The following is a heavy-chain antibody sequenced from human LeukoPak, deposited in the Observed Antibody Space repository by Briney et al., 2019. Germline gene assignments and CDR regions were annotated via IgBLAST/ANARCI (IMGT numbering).Heavy chain of an antibody. D-gene: IGHD3-22*01. CDR3: AKVFGDMIVVVIGYFDY. Sequence: GGSLRLSCAASGLTFSSYAMSWVRQAPGKGLEWVSAISGSGGSTYYADSVKGRFTISRDNSKNTLYLQMNSLRAEDTAVYYCAKVFGDMIVVVIGYFDYWGQGTLVTVSS. V-gene: IGHV3-23*01. CDR2: ISGSGGST. J-gene: IGHJ4*02. CDR1: GLTFSSYA.